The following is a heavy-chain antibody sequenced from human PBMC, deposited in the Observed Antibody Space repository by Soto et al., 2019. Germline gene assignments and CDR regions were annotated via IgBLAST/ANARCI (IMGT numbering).Heavy chain of an antibody. Sequence: EVQLVESGGGLVQPGGSLRLSCAASGFTFSSYWMTWVRQAPGKGLEWVANIKQDGSAKYYVDSVKGRFTISRDNAKNSLYLQVNSLRAEDTAVYYCASWLNPSGWYVLLEGSFDYWGQGTLVTVSS. CDR1: GFTFSSYW. CDR2: IKQDGSAK. D-gene: IGHD6-19*01. CDR3: ASWLNPSGWYVLLEGSFDY. J-gene: IGHJ4*02. V-gene: IGHV3-7*01.